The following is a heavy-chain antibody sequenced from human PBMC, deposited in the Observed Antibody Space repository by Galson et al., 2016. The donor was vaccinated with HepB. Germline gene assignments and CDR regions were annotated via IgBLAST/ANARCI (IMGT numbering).Heavy chain of an antibody. CDR1: GYSFTNYY. Sequence: SVKVSCKASGYSFTNYYIHWVRQAPGHGLEWMGMINPRGNRATYAQQLQGRVTMTTDTATSAVFMELSSLKSEDTAVYYCARPLYGSGSPINLWYFDLWGRGTLVTVSA. J-gene: IGHJ2*01. CDR3: ARPLYGSGSPINLWYFDL. CDR2: INPRGNRA. D-gene: IGHD3-10*01. V-gene: IGHV1-46*04.